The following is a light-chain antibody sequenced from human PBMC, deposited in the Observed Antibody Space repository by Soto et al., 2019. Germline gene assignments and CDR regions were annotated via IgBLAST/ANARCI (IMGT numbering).Light chain of an antibody. CDR1: QGISNY. CDR2: GAS. CDR3: QEYNSATKT. J-gene: IGKJ1*01. Sequence: DIQMTQSPSSLSASVGERVTITCRASQGISNYLAWYQQKPGKVPKLLIYGASTLQSGVPSRFSGSGSGTDFTLTISSLQPEDGATYYCQEYNSATKTFGQGTKVQIK. V-gene: IGKV1-27*01.